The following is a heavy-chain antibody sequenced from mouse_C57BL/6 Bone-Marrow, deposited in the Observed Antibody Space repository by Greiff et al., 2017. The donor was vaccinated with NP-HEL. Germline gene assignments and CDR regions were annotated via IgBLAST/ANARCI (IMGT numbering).Heavy chain of an antibody. CDR3: AGYYYGSSPYWYFDV. Sequence: VQLQQSGPGLVAPSQSLSITCTVSGFSLTSYAISWVRQPPGKGLEWLGVIWTGGGTNYNSALKSRLSISKDNSKSQVFLKMNSLQTDDTARYYCAGYYYGSSPYWYFDVWGTGTTVTVSS. CDR1: GFSLTSYA. J-gene: IGHJ1*03. CDR2: IWTGGGT. V-gene: IGHV2-9-1*01. D-gene: IGHD1-1*01.